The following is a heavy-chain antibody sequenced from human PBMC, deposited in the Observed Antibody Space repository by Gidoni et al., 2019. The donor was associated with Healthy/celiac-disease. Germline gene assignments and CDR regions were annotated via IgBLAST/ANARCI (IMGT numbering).Heavy chain of an antibody. CDR3: ARGRRITMVRGVIMRPRAFDP. J-gene: IGHJ5*02. CDR1: GGSVSGYY. D-gene: IGHD3-10*01. V-gene: IGHV4-34*01. Sequence: QVQLQQWGAGLLKPSETLSLTCAVYGGSVSGYYWSWIRQPPGKGLEWIGEINHSGSTNYNPSLKSRVTISVDTSKNQFSLKLSSVTAADTAVYYCARGRRITMVRGVIMRPRAFDPWGQGTLVTVSS. CDR2: INHSGST.